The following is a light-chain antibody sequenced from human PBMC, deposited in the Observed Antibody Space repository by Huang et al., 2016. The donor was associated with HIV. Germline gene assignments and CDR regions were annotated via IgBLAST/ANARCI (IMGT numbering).Light chain of an antibody. J-gene: IGKJ4*01. V-gene: IGKV1-39*01. Sequence: DIQMTQSPSSLSASVGDRVTITCRASQTISSYLNWYQQKPGKAPQLLIYASASLQSGLPSRFSGSGSGTDFTLTISSLQPEDFATYYCQQSYSAPPLTFGGGTKVEI. CDR2: ASA. CDR1: QTISSY. CDR3: QQSYSAPPLT.